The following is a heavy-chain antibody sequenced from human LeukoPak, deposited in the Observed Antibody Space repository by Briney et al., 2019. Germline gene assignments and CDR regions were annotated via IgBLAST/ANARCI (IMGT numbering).Heavy chain of an antibody. Sequence: PSETLSLTCTVSGGSISSYYWSWIRQPAGKGLEWIGRIYTSGTTHYNPSLKSRVTMSVDTSKNQFSLKLSSVTAADTAVDYCARLSTVTTSFDYWGQGTLVTVSS. CDR3: ARLSTVTTSFDY. CDR1: GGSISSYY. D-gene: IGHD4-17*01. CDR2: IYTSGTT. V-gene: IGHV4-4*07. J-gene: IGHJ4*02.